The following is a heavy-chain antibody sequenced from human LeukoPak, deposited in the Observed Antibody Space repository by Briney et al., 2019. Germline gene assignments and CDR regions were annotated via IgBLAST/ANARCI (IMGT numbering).Heavy chain of an antibody. V-gene: IGHV3-23*01. CDR2: SSGSGGGT. CDR3: AKAGNFWYYFDY. D-gene: IGHD2-8*02. CDR1: GFTLRNSA. Sequence: GGSLRLSCEASGFTLRNSAMSWVRQAPGKGLEWVSTSSGSGGGTYYADSVKGRFAISRDTSRNSLYLQMNSLRAEDTAVYYCAKAGNFWYYFDYWGQGTLVTVSS. J-gene: IGHJ4*02.